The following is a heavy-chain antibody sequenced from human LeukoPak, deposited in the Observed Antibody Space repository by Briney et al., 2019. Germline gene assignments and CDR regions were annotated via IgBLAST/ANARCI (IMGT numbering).Heavy chain of an antibody. D-gene: IGHD2-2*01. V-gene: IGHV4-4*02. Sequence: SETLSLTCTVSGGSISSSNYWSWVRQPPGKGLEWIGEIYHSGSTNYNPSLKSRVTISVDKSKNQFSLKLNSVTAADTAVYYCARAGQGYCTSASCFLSLDYWGQGTLVTVSS. J-gene: IGHJ4*02. CDR2: IYHSGST. CDR3: ARAGQGYCTSASCFLSLDY. CDR1: GGSISSSNY.